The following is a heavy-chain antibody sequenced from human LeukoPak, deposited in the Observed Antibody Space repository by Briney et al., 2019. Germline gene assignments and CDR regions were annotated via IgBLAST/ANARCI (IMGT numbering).Heavy chain of an antibody. CDR3: ALGYCGGGSCYAREYFQH. Sequence: PSETLSLTCAVYGESFSGYYWTWIRQPPGKGLEWIGYIYYSGSTYYNPSLKSRVTISVDTSKNQFSLRLSSVTAADTAVYYCALGYCGGGSCYAREYFQHWGQGTLVTVSS. V-gene: IGHV4-59*06. J-gene: IGHJ1*01. CDR2: IYYSGST. D-gene: IGHD2-15*01. CDR1: GESFSGYY.